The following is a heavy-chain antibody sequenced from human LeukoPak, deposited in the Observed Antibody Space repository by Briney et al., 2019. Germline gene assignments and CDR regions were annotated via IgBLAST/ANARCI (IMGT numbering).Heavy chain of an antibody. Sequence: GGSLRLSCAASGFAFSSYGMSWVRQAPGKGLEWVSAISGSGGSTYYADSVKGRFTISRDNAKNSLYLQMNSLRAEDTAVYYCASSSGSIDAFDIWGQGTMVTVSS. CDR3: ASSSGSIDAFDI. CDR1: GFAFSSYG. CDR2: ISGSGGST. J-gene: IGHJ3*02. V-gene: IGHV3-23*01. D-gene: IGHD1-26*01.